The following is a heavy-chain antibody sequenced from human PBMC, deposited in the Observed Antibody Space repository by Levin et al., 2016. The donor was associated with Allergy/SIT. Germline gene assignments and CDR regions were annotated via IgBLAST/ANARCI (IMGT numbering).Heavy chain of an antibody. D-gene: IGHD3-22*01. CDR3: AKEGMSGVIPQGNYFDY. V-gene: IGHV3-23*01. CDR2: ISGSGGST. Sequence: VRQAPGKGLEWVSAISGSGGSTYYADSVKGRFTISRDNSKNTLYLQMNSLRAEDTAVYYCAKEGMSGVIPQGNYFDYWGQGTLVTVSS. J-gene: IGHJ4*02.